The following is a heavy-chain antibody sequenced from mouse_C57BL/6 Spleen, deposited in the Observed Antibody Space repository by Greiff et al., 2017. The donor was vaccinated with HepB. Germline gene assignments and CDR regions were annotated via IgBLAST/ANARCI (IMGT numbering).Heavy chain of an antibody. CDR2: INPNNGGT. Sequence: VQLKESGPELVKPGASVKISCKASGYTFTDYYMNWVKQSHGKSLEWIGDINPNNGGTSYNQKFKGKATLTVDKSSSTAYMELRSLTSEDSAVYYCARYYGSGWYFDVWGAGTTVTVSS. J-gene: IGHJ1*01. CDR3: ARYYGSGWYFDV. V-gene: IGHV1-26*01. D-gene: IGHD1-1*01. CDR1: GYTFTDYY.